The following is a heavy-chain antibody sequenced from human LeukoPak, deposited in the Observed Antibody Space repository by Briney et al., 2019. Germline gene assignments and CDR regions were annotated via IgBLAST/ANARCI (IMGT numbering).Heavy chain of an antibody. CDR2: ISSSSTYI. J-gene: IGHJ5*02. CDR1: GFTFSSYS. V-gene: IGHV3-21*01. D-gene: IGHD2-2*01. CDR3: ARDLAPIVVVPWGWFDP. Sequence: GGSLRLSCAASGFTFSSYSRNWVRQAPGKGLEWVSSISSSSTYIYYADSVNGRFTISRDNAKNSLYLQMNSLRAEDTAVYYCARDLAPIVVVPWGWFDPWGQGTLVTVSS.